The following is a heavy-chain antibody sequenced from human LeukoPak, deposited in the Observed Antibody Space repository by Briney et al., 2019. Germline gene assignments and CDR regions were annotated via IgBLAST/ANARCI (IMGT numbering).Heavy chain of an antibody. CDR1: GGSISSYY. D-gene: IGHD6-13*01. V-gene: IGHV4-39*01. CDR2: VSYSGNT. J-gene: IGHJ3*02. Sequence: SETLPLTCTVSGGSISSYYWSWIRQPPGKGLEWIASVSYSGNTYYNPSLKSRVTISVDTSKNQFSLKLSSVTAADTAVYYCARPYSSTWIDAFDIWGQGTMVTVSS. CDR3: ARPYSSTWIDAFDI.